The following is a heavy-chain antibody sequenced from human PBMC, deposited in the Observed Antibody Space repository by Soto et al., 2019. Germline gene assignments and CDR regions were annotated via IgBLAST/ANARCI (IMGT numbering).Heavy chain of an antibody. CDR1: GFTFSSYA. D-gene: IGHD1-1*01. J-gene: IGHJ6*03. CDR2: ISGSGGRT. Sequence: EVQLLESGGDLVQPGGSLRLSCAASGFTFSSYAMRWVRQAPGKGLEWVSSISGSGGRTYYTNSVKGRFTISRDNSKNTLYLQMDSLRAEDTAVYYWAKGTGAEYYYMDVWGKGTTVTVSS. V-gene: IGHV3-23*01. CDR3: AKGTGAEYYYMDV.